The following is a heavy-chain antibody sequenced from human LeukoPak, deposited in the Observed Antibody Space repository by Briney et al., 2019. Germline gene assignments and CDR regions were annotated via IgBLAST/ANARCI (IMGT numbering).Heavy chain of an antibody. CDR3: ARDGTGTTLVRGVMGNFDY. Sequence: PGESLRLSCAASGFTFSAYGMHWVRQAPGKGLEWVAFIWHDGTNTFYADSVKGRFTISRDNSKNTVYLEMNSLRAEDTAVYYCARDGTGTTLVRGVMGNFDYWGQGTLVTVSS. V-gene: IGHV3-33*01. CDR2: IWHDGTNT. CDR1: GFTFSAYG. D-gene: IGHD3-10*01. J-gene: IGHJ4*02.